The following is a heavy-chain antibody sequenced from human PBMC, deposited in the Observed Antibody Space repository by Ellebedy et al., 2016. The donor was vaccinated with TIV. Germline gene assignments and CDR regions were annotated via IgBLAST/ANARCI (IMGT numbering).Heavy chain of an antibody. J-gene: IGHJ5*01. CDR1: GDSLSRSSYY. CDR2: IYYSGDT. Sequence: SETLSLTCTVSGDSLSRSSYYWGWFRQPPGKGLEWIGNIYYSGDTDYNPSLKSRVTMSVDTSKNQFSLKLRSVTAADTAVYYCARNPPTYNWVDSWGQGTLVTVSS. CDR3: ARNPPTYNWVDS. V-gene: IGHV4-39*01.